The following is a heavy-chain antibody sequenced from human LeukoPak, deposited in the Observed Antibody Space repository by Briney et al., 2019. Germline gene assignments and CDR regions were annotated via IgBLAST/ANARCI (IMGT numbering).Heavy chain of an antibody. CDR3: ARDLRYGSSTSCYARWCDP. CDR2: IKQDGSEK. D-gene: IGHD2-2*01. CDR1: GFLFITYS. V-gene: IGHV3-7*01. Sequence: GGSLKLSCAASGFLFITYSMSWVRQAPGTGLEWVANIKQDGSEKYYVDSVKGRFTISRDNAKNSLYLKMNSLRAEDTAVYYCARDLRYGSSTSCYARWCDPWGQGTLVTVSS. J-gene: IGHJ5*02.